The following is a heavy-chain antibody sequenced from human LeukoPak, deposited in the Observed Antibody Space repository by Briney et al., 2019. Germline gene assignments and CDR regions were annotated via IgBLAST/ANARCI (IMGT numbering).Heavy chain of an antibody. J-gene: IGHJ4*02. CDR3: ARLSQSTSWYDDY. CDR2: IHSYEGF. D-gene: IGHD6-13*01. V-gene: IGHV4-4*07. CDR1: GGSISSYY. Sequence: PSETLSLTCSVSGGSISSYYWCWIRQPAGKGLEWIGRIHSYEGFTYNPSLRSRVTMSVDTSKNQCSLKLSSVTAADTAVYYCARLSQSTSWYDDYWGQGTLVTVSS.